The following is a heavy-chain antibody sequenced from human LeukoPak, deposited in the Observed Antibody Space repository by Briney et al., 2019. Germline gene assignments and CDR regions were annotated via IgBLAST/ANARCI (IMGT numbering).Heavy chain of an antibody. CDR3: ARDEDTSALSEY. Sequence: GGSLRLSCAGSGFSFSSNTMSWVRQAPGRGLEWVSAISNNGSRTDYADSVKGRFTISRDNSKSTLYLHMNSLRAEDTAVYYCARDEDTSALSEYWGQGTLVTVSS. D-gene: IGHD2/OR15-2a*01. V-gene: IGHV3-23*01. CDR1: GFSFSSNT. J-gene: IGHJ4*02. CDR2: ISNNGSRT.